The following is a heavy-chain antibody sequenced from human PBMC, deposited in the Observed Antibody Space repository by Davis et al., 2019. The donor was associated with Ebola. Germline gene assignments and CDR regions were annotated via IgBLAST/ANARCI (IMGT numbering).Heavy chain of an antibody. Sequence: ASVKVSCKASGYTFTSYAMHWVRQAPGQRLEWMGWINAGNGNTKYSQKFQGRVTITRDTSASTAYMELSSLRSEDTAVYYCARDGVRVRRIYYYGMDVLGQGTTVTVSS. D-gene: IGHD3-10*01. CDR3: ARDGVRVRRIYYYGMDV. CDR2: INAGNGNT. CDR1: GYTFTSYA. V-gene: IGHV1-3*01. J-gene: IGHJ6*02.